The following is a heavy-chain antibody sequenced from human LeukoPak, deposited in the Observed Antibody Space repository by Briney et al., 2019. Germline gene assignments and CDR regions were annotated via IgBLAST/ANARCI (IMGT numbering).Heavy chain of an antibody. CDR1: GFTFSSYA. V-gene: IGHV3-30-3*01. Sequence: GRSLRLSCAASGFTFSSYAMHWVRQAPGKGLEWVAVISYDGSNKYYADSVKGRFTISRDNAKNSLYLQMNSLRAEDTAVYYCARDLLSISRGLTGVNPDYWGQGTLVTVSS. CDR2: ISYDGSNK. D-gene: IGHD7-27*01. J-gene: IGHJ4*02. CDR3: ARDLLSISRGLTGVNPDY.